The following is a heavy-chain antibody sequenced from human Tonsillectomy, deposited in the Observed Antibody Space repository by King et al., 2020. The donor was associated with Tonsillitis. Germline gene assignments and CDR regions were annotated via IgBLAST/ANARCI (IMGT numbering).Heavy chain of an antibody. CDR3: AREGARFPVVVATASFGY. CDR2: ISYDGSIK. V-gene: IGHV3-33*05. CDR1: GTIFSDYG. J-gene: IGHJ4*02. Sequence: QLVESGGGVVQPGRSLRLSCAASGTIFSDYGLHWVRQAPGKGLDWVAVISYDGSIKYYANSVEGRFSISRDNSKNTLYLQMNSLGVEDTAVYYCAREGARFPVVVATASFGYWGQGILVTVSS. D-gene: IGHD2-21*02.